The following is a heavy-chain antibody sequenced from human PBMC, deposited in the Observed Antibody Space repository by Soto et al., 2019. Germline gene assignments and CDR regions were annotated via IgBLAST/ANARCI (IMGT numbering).Heavy chain of an antibody. J-gene: IGHJ5*02. Sequence: GGSLRLSCAASGVIFENFGMSWVRQAPGKGLEWTSSISGSGFKKYYADSVKGRFTISRDNSKSTVYLELNNLSAEDTAVYHCAKNQGVELVPLATVDWFDPWGQGSVVTVSS. CDR2: ISGSGFKK. CDR3: AKNQGVELVPLATVDWFDP. CDR1: GVIFENFG. V-gene: IGHV3-23*01. D-gene: IGHD1-26*01.